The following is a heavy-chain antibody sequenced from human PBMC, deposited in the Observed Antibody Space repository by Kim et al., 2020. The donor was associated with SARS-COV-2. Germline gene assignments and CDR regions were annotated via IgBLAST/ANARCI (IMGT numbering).Heavy chain of an antibody. CDR1: GYTFTSNP. CDR2: INTKTGNP. V-gene: IGHV7-4-1*02. D-gene: IGHD2-2*01. CDR3: ARGPGPVDP. Sequence: ASVKVSCKASGYTFTSNPVNWVRQAPGQGLEWMGWINTKTGNPSYARGFTGRFVFSLDTPVSSAYLQISSLKAEDTSIYYCARGPGPVDPWGQGTRATVS. J-gene: IGHJ5*02.